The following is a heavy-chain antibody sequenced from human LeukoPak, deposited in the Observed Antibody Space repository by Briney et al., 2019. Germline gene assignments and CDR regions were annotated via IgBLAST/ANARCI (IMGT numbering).Heavy chain of an antibody. CDR1: GYTFTSYD. J-gene: IGHJ4*02. D-gene: IGHD2-15*01. CDR2: MNPNSGNT. CDR3: ASLGYCSGGSCY. V-gene: IGHV1-8*01. Sequence: ASVKVSCKASGYTFTSYDINWVRQATGQGLEWMGWMNPNSGNTGYAQKFQGRVTMTRNTSIGTAYMELSSLRSEDTAVYYCASLGYCSGGSCYWGQGTLVTVSS.